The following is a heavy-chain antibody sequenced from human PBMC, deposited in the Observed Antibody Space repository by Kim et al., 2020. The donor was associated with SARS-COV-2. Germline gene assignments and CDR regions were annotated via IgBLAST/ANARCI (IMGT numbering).Heavy chain of an antibody. CDR3: AKATPFDF. J-gene: IGHJ4*02. D-gene: IGHD2-15*01. Sequence: GGSTYYADSVKGRFTISRDSSKSTLYLQMNSLRAEDTAVYYCAKATPFDFWGQGTLVTVSS. CDR2: GGST. V-gene: IGHV3-23*01.